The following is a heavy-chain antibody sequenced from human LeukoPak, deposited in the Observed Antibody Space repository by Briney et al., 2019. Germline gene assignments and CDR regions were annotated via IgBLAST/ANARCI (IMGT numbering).Heavy chain of an antibody. CDR1: GYTFTGYY. V-gene: IGHV1-8*02. Sequence: ASVKVSCKASGYTFTGYYMHWVRQSPGQGLEWMGWMNPNSGNTGYAQKFQGRVAMTRNTSISTAYMELSSLRSEDTAVYYCARGRSGYSYANADDYWGQGTLVTVSS. CDR3: ARGRSGYSYANADDY. CDR2: MNPNSGNT. D-gene: IGHD5-18*01. J-gene: IGHJ4*02.